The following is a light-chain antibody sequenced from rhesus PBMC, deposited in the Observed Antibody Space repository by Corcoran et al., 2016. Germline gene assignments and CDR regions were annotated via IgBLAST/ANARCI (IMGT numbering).Light chain of an antibody. CDR3: QHYYSTPPT. CDR2: EAS. Sequence: DIQMTQSPSSLSASVGDRVTITCRASQGITNDLAWYQQKPGETPKLLIYEASSLQSGIHSRFSGSGSGTDFTLTISSLQSEDFATYYCQHYYSTPPTFGQGTKVEIK. J-gene: IGKJ1*01. V-gene: IGKV1-25*01. CDR1: QGITND.